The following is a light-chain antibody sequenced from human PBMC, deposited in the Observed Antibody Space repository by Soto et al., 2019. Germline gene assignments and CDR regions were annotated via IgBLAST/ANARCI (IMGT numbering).Light chain of an antibody. CDR1: QSISSY. Sequence: DIQMTQSPSSLSASVGDRVTITCRASQSISSYLNWYQQKPGKAPKLLIYAASSLQSGVPSRFSGSGSGTDFTLTISSLQPEDFATYYCQQCYSTPWALTFGGGTKVEIK. J-gene: IGKJ4*01. V-gene: IGKV1-39*01. CDR3: QQCYSTPWALT. CDR2: AAS.